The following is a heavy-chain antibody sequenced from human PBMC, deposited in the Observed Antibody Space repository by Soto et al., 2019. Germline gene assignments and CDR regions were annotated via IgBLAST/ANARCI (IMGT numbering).Heavy chain of an antibody. J-gene: IGHJ4*02. D-gene: IGHD6-13*01. CDR3: ARFIAAAGIVDY. Sequence: ASVKVSCKASGYTFTSYYMHWVRQAPGQGLEWMGIINPGGGSTSYAQKFQGRVTMTRDTSTSTVYMELSSLRSEDTAVYYCARFIAAAGIVDYWGQGTLVTVSS. CDR1: GYTFTSYY. CDR2: INPGGGST. V-gene: IGHV1-46*01.